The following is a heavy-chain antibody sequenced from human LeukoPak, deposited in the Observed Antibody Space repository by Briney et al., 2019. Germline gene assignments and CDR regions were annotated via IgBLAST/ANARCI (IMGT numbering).Heavy chain of an antibody. V-gene: IGHV3-21*04. D-gene: IGHD5-12*01. Sequence: PGGSLRLSCAASGFTFSTYNMNWVRQAPGKGLEWVSSISSSSSYIYYADAVKGRFTISRDNAKNSLYLQMNSLRAEDTAVYYCTRLWLRDSSFDYWGQGTLVTVSS. CDR2: ISSSSSYI. CDR3: TRLWLRDSSFDY. CDR1: GFTFSTYN. J-gene: IGHJ4*02.